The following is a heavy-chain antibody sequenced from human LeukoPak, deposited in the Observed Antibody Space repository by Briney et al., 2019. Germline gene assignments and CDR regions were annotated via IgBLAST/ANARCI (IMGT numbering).Heavy chain of an antibody. J-gene: IGHJ4*02. D-gene: IGHD6-13*01. V-gene: IGHV3-64*03. CDR2: IISNGEST. CDR3: VKSASTWYLFDY. CDR1: GFTFSGYA. Sequence: PGGSLRLSCSASGFTFSGYAMHWVRQAPGKGLEYVSAIISNGESTYYSDSVKDRFTISRDNSKNTLYLQMSGLRPEDTAVYYCVKSASTWYLFDYWGQGTLVTVSS.